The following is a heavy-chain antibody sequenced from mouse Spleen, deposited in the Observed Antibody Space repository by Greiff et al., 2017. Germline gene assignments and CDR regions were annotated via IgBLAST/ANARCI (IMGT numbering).Heavy chain of an antibody. CDR1: GFTFTDYY. CDR3: ASLLYDGSSGTFDY. V-gene: IGHV7-3*01. J-gene: IGHJ2*01. D-gene: IGHD2-3*01. Sequence: EVKLMESGGGLVQPGGSLSLSCAASGFTFTDYYMSWVRQPPGKALEWLGFIRNKANGYTTEYSASVKGRFTISRDNSQSILYLQMNALRAEDSATYYCASLLYDGSSGTFDYWGQGTTLTVSS. CDR2: IRNKANGYTT.